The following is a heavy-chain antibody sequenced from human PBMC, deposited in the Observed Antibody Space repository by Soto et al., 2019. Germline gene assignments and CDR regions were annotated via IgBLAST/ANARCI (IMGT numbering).Heavy chain of an antibody. J-gene: IGHJ4*02. D-gene: IGHD3-10*01. CDR2: INPILSMS. CDR1: GDTFAFHS. V-gene: IGHV1-69*02. Sequence: SVKVSCKASGDTFAFHSINWVRQAPGLGLEWMGRINPILSMSNYAQRFQGRVTMTADKSTSTAYMVLSSLRSEDTAIYYCATSYGSGYRAFDYWGQGALVTVSS. CDR3: ATSYGSGYRAFDY.